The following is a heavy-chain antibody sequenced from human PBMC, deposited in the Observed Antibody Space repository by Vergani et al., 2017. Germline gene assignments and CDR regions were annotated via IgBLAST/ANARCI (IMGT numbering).Heavy chain of an antibody. CDR2: INPSGGST. J-gene: IGHJ6*03. D-gene: IGHD2-2*01. V-gene: IGHV1-46*01. CDR3: ARGFPGFCSSTSCYSYMDV. Sequence: QVQLVQSGAEVKKPGASVKVSCKASGYTFTSYYMHWVRQAPGQGLEWMGIINPSGGSTSYAQKFQGRVTMTRDTSTSTVYMELSSLRSEDTAVYYCARGFPGFCSSTSCYSYMDVWGKGTTVTVSS. CDR1: GYTFTSYY.